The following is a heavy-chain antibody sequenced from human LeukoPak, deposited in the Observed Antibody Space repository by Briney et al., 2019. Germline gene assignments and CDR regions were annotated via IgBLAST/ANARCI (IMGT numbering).Heavy chain of an antibody. V-gene: IGHV4-59*01. CDR1: GGSISSYY. CDR3: ARGSIWFDP. D-gene: IGHD3-3*02. J-gene: IGHJ5*02. Sequence: PSETLSLTCTVSGGSISSYYWSWIRQPPGKGLEWIGYIYYSGSTNYNPSLKSRVTISVDTSKNQFSLKLSSVTAADTAVYYCARGSIWFDPWGQGTLVTVSS. CDR2: IYYSGST.